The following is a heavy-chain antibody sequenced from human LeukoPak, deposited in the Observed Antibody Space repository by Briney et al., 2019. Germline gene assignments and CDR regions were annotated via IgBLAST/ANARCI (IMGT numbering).Heavy chain of an antibody. J-gene: IGHJ4*02. V-gene: IGHV3-23*01. D-gene: IGHD3-22*01. CDR3: AREYYYDSSGYST. CDR2: IGGSGGST. Sequence: TGGSLRLSCATSGFTFSTYVMRWVRQAPGKGLEWVSSIGGSGGSTPYADSVKGRFTVSRDNSKNTLYLQMNSLRAEDTAVYYCAREYYYDSSGYSTWGQGTLVTVSS. CDR1: GFTFSTYV.